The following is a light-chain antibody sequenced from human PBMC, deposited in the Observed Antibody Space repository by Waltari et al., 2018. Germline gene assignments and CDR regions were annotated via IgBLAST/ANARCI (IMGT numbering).Light chain of an antibody. CDR1: TSDLGGYNY. Sequence: QSALTQPASVSGSPGQSITISCSGTTSDLGGYNYVSWYQQPPGKAPKLIIYDVTSRPSGVSNHFSGSKSGNTASLTISGLQAEDEADYYCCSFTSSSTWVFGGGTKLTVL. CDR2: DVT. CDR3: CSFTSSSTWV. V-gene: IGLV2-14*01. J-gene: IGLJ3*02.